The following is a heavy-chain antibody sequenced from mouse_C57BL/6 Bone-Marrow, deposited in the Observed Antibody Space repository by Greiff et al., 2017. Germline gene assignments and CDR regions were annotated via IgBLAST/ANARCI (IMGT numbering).Heavy chain of an antibody. Sequence: VQLQQSGPGLVQPSQTLSITCTVSGFSLTSYGVHWVRHSPGKGLEWLGVIWSGGSTDYNEAFIFKLSISYDNSKIQVFCKMNSLQADDTAIYYCASIYDNPDYCAMDYWGQGTSVTVSS. CDR1: GFSLTSYG. CDR3: ASIYDNPDYCAMDY. V-gene: IGHV2-2*01. CDR2: IWSGGST. D-gene: IGHD2-3*01. J-gene: IGHJ4*01.